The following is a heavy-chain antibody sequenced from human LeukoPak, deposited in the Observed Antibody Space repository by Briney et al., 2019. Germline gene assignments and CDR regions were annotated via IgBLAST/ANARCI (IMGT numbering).Heavy chain of an antibody. CDR3: TTDRGYCSGGSCYYGAFDY. D-gene: IGHD2-15*01. CDR1: GFTSSNAW. V-gene: IGHV3-15*01. CDR2: IKSKTDGGTT. Sequence: GGSLRLSCAASGFTSSNAWMSWVRQAPGKGLEWVGRIKSKTDGGTTDYAAPVKGRFTISRDDSKNTLYLQMNSLKTEDTAVYYCTTDRGYCSGGSCYYGAFDYWGQGILVTVSS. J-gene: IGHJ4*02.